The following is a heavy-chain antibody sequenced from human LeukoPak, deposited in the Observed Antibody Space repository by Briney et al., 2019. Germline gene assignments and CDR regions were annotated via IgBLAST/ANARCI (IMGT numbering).Heavy chain of an antibody. CDR2: MNPNSGNT. J-gene: IGHJ4*02. D-gene: IGHD3-10*01. V-gene: IGHV1-8*02. CDR3: ARGRSSYYYGSGS. Sequence: ASVKVSCKASGYTFTGYYMHWVRQATGQGLEWMGWMNPNSGNTGYAQKFQGRVTMTRNTSISTAYMELSSLRSEDTAVYYYARGRSSYYYGSGSWGQGTLVTVSS. CDR1: GYTFTGYY.